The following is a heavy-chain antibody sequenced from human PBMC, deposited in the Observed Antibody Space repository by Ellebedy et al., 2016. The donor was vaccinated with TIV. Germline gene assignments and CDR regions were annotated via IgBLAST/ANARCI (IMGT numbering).Heavy chain of an antibody. CDR1: GGSISSSSYY. CDR3: AIGTGTAMVS. V-gene: IGHV4-39*01. D-gene: IGHD5-18*01. Sequence: MPSETLSLTCTVSGGSISSSSYYWGWIRQPPGKGLEWIGSIYYSGSTYYNPSLKSRVTISVDTSKNQFSLKLSSVTAADTAVYYCAIGTGTAMVSWGQGTLVTVSS. CDR2: IYYSGST. J-gene: IGHJ4*02.